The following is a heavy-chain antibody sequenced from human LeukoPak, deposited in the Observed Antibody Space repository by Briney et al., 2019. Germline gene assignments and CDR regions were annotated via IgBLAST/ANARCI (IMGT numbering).Heavy chain of an antibody. D-gene: IGHD6-19*01. J-gene: IGHJ3*02. Sequence: GGSLRLSCAASGFSFRNYGMHWVRRAPGKGLEWVAFIRYDGKNTKYHVDSVKGRFTISRDNSRDTVDLQMNSLRAEDTAVYYCARGGSGWYPDAFDIWGQGTMVTVSS. CDR1: GFSFRNYG. CDR2: IRYDGKNTK. CDR3: ARGGSGWYPDAFDI. V-gene: IGHV3-30*02.